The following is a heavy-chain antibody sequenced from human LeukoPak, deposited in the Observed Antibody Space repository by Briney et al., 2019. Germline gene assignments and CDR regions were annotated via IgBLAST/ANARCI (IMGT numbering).Heavy chain of an antibody. D-gene: IGHD4-17*01. CDR3: MRGHYGDYA. CDR2: INQDESEK. J-gene: IGHJ5*02. V-gene: IGHV3-7*01. CDR1: GFTFSNYW. Sequence: PGGSLRLSCAASGFTFSNYWMSWVRQAPGKGLEWVANINQDESEKYCVDFVKGRFTISRDNTKNSLYLEMNSRRAEDTAMYYCMRGHYGDYAWGQGSLVTVSS.